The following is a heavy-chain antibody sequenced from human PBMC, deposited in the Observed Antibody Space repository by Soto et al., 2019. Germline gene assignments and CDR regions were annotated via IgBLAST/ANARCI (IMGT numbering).Heavy chain of an antibody. V-gene: IGHV3-23*01. CDR2: ISGSGGST. CDR1: GFTFSSYA. CDR3: AKDVLAGGSSSDY. Sequence: EVQLLESGGGLVQPGGSLRLSCAASGFTFSSYAMSWVRQAPGKGLEWVSAISGSGGSTYYADSVKGRFTISRDNPKNTLYLQMNSLRAEDTAVYYCAKDVLAGGSSSDYWGQGTLVTVSP. J-gene: IGHJ4*02. D-gene: IGHD2-15*01.